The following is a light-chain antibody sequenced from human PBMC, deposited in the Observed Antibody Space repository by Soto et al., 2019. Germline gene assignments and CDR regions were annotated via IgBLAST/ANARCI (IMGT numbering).Light chain of an antibody. CDR1: EGVSNY. J-gene: IGKJ4*01. V-gene: IGKV3-11*01. CDR3: LQRSHWLT. CDR2: DAS. Sequence: EIVLTQFPASLSLSPGETATLSCRASEGVSNYLAWYQQKPGQAPRLLIYDASNRATAIPARFSGSGSGTDFTLTISSLAPEDSALYFVLQRSHWLTFGGGTKVEIK.